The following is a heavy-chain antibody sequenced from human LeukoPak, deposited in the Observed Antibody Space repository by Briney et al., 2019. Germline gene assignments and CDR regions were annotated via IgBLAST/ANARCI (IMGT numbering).Heavy chain of an antibody. CDR1: GGSISSSSYY. Sequence: SETLSLTCTVSGGSISSSSYYWGWIRQPPGKGLEWIGSIYYSGSTYYNPSLKSRVTISVDTSKNQFSLKLSSVTAADTAVYYCAGPSLQIDYWGQGTLVTVSS. J-gene: IGHJ4*02. V-gene: IGHV4-39*01. D-gene: IGHD5-24*01. CDR2: IYYSGST. CDR3: AGPSLQIDY.